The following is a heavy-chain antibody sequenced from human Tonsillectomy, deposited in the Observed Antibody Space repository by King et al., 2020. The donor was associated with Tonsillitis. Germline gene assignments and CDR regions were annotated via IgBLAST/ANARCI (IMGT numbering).Heavy chain of an antibody. CDR1: GFTFSNYA. V-gene: IGHV3-23*04. Sequence: VQLVESGGGLVQPGGSLRLSCAASGFTFSNYAMSWVRQAPGKGLEWVSSISASGDITYYTDSVKGRFTISRDNSKSTLYLQMNSLRAEDTAVYYCAKDRLYCGGDCSSGLLDSWGQGTLVTVSS. J-gene: IGHJ4*02. CDR3: AKDRLYCGGDCSSGLLDS. D-gene: IGHD2-21*02. CDR2: ISASGDIT.